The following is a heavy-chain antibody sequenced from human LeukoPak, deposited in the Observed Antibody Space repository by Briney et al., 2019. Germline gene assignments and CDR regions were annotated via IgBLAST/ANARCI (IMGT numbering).Heavy chain of an antibody. D-gene: IGHD6-19*01. V-gene: IGHV3-30*02. Sequence: GWSLRLSCAASGFTFSSYGMHWARQAPGKGLEWVAFIRYDGSNKYYADSVKGRFTISRDNSKNTLYLQMNSLRAEDTAVYYCAKDGYSSGWYQALTAFDIWGQGTMVTVSS. CDR1: GFTFSSYG. J-gene: IGHJ3*02. CDR3: AKDGYSSGWYQALTAFDI. CDR2: IRYDGSNK.